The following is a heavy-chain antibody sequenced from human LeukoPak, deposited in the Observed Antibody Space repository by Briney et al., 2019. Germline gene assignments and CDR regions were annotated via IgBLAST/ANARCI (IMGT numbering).Heavy chain of an antibody. D-gene: IGHD5-12*01. CDR3: ARSMVATLGFDY. CDR2: IYYSGST. Sequence: SETLSLTCTVSGGSVSSYYWSWIRQPPGKGLEWIGYIYYSGSTNYNPSLKSRVTISVDTSKNQFSLKLSSVTAADTAVYYCARSMVATLGFDYWGQGTLVTVSS. CDR1: GGSVSSYY. J-gene: IGHJ4*02. V-gene: IGHV4-59*02.